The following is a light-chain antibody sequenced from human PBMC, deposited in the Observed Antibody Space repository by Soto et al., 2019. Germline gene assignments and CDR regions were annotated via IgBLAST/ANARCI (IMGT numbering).Light chain of an antibody. J-gene: IGLJ2*01. CDR2: GNS. CDR1: SSNIGGGYD. CDR3: QSYDSSLSGSVI. Sequence: QSVLTQPPSVSGAPGQRVTISCTGSSSNIGGGYDVHWYQQLPGTAPKLLIYGNSNRPSGVPDRFSGSKSGTSASLAIRGLQAEDEADYYCQSYDSSLSGSVIFGGGTKLTVL. V-gene: IGLV1-40*01.